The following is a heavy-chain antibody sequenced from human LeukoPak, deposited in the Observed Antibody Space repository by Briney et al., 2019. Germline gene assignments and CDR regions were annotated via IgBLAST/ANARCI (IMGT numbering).Heavy chain of an antibody. V-gene: IGHV3-74*01. J-gene: IGHJ3*02. CDR1: GFTFSSYW. CDR2: INSDGSTT. D-gene: IGHD3-22*01. CDR3: ARGGRGSAAVVAPRSFDI. Sequence: GGSLRLSCAASGFTFSSYWMHWVRQAPGKGLVWVSRINSDGSTTSYADSVKGRFIISRDISKNTLYLQMNSLRAEDSALYYCARGGRGSAAVVAPRSFDIWGQGTMVTVSS.